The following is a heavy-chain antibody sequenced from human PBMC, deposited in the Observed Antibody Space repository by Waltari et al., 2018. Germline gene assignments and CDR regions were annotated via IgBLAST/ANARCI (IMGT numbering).Heavy chain of an antibody. Sequence: QVQLQESGPGLVKPSETLSLTCTVSGYSISSGYYWGWIRQPPGKGLEWIGSIYHSGSTSYNPSLKSRVTISVDTAKNQFSLKLSSVTAADTAVYYCARDLVVIAIHDAFDIWGQGTMVTVSS. J-gene: IGHJ3*02. D-gene: IGHD2-21*01. CDR1: GYSISSGYY. CDR3: ARDLVVIAIHDAFDI. CDR2: IYHSGST. V-gene: IGHV4-38-2*02.